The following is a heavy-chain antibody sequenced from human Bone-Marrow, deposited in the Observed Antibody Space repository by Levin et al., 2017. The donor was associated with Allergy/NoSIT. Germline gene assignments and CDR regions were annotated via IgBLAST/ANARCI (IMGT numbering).Heavy chain of an antibody. CDR1: GYTFTSYD. CDR2: MNPNSGNT. V-gene: IGHV1-8*01. D-gene: IGHD6-19*01. J-gene: IGHJ4*02. CDR3: ARFPVSSRRQWLDY. Sequence: ASVKVSCKASGYTFTSYDINWVRQATGQGLEWMGWMNPNSGNTGYAQKFQGRVTMTRNTSISTAYMELSSLRSEDTAVYYCARFPVSSRRQWLDYWGQGTLVTVSS.